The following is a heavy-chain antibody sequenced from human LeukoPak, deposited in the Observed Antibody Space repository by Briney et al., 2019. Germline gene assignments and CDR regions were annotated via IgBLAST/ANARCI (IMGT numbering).Heavy chain of an antibody. CDR3: ASQISRSAGRDY. Sequence: GGSLRLSCAASGFTFSSYAMGWVRQAPGKGPEWVSAISGRGDTTYYVDSVKGRFTISRDNSKNPLSLQMNSLRAEDTAVYYCASQISRSAGRDYWGQGTLVTVSS. V-gene: IGHV3-23*01. D-gene: IGHD3-3*02. CDR2: ISGRGDTT. J-gene: IGHJ4*02. CDR1: GFTFSSYA.